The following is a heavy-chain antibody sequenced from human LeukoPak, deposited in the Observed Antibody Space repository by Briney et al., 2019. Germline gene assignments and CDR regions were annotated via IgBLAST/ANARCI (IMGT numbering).Heavy chain of an antibody. D-gene: IGHD2-2*01. CDR3: ARGAGSCTSTSCSLGY. Sequence: GASVKVSCKASGYTFTSYDINWVRQVTGKGLEWMGWMNPNSGNTGYAQKFQGRVTITRNTSISTAYMELSSLRSEDTAVYYCARGAGSCTSTSCSLGYWGQGTLVTVSS. CDR2: MNPNSGNT. CDR1: GYTFTSYD. V-gene: IGHV1-8*03. J-gene: IGHJ4*02.